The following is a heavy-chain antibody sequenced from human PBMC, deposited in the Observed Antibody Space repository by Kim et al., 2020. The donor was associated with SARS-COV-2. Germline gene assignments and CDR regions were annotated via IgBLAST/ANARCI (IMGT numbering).Heavy chain of an antibody. D-gene: IGHD3-22*01. CDR2: INSDGSTT. J-gene: IGHJ4*02. Sequence: GGSLRLSCAASGFTFSSYWMNWVRQAPGKGLVWVSVINSDGSTTNYADSVKGRFTISRDNAKNTLYLQMNSLRAEDTAAYYCYFYYDSSAPGGHWGQGTLVTVSS. CDR3: YFYYDSSAPGGH. CDR1: GFTFSSYW. V-gene: IGHV3-74*01.